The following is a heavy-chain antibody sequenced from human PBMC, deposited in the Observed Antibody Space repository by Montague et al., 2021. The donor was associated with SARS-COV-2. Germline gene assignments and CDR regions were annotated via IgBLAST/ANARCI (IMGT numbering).Heavy chain of an antibody. V-gene: IGHV4-39*01. CDR2: VYSSGST. CDR3: ARLALSGWPSYDLYGLDV. Sequence: SETLSLTCTVSGDSISGNTYKWGWIRQPPGKGLEFIESVYSSGSTHYNPSLQSRVTLSVDTSKNEISLKMTSVTAADTAVYYCARLALSGWPSYDLYGLDVWGPGTMVTVSS. CDR1: GDSISGNTYK. J-gene: IGHJ6*02. D-gene: IGHD6-19*01.